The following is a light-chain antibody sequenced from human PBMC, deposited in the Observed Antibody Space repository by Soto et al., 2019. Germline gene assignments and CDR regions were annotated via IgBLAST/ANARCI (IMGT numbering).Light chain of an antibody. Sequence: DIQLTQSPSFLSASVGDRVTITCRASQDISFYLAWYQQKPGRAPKLLIYAASTLQSGVPSRFSGIRSGTEFTLTISSLQPEDFATYYCQQLDIYSHTFGQGTKVDIK. V-gene: IGKV1-9*01. CDR1: QDISFY. CDR2: AAS. CDR3: QQLDIYSHT. J-gene: IGKJ1*01.